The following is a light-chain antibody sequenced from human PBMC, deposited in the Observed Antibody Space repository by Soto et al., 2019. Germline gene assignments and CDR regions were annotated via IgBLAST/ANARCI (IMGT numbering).Light chain of an antibody. V-gene: IGLV2-11*01. CDR2: DVS. CDR3: CSYAGSYTWV. CDR1: SSDVGGYNY. Sequence: QSALTQPRSVSGSTGQSVTISCTGTSSDVGGYNYVSWYQQHPGKAPKLMIYDVSKRPSGVPDRFSGSKSGNTSSLTISGLQAEDEADYYCCSYAGSYTWVFGGGPQLTVL. J-gene: IGLJ3*02.